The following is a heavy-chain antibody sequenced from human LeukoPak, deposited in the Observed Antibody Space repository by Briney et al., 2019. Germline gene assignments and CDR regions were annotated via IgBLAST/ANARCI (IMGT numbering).Heavy chain of an antibody. CDR2: ISGSGGST. CDR3: AKRYYYGSGSYSD. Sequence: QSGGSLRLSCAASGFTFSSYAMSWVRQAPGKGLEWVSAISGSGGSTYYADSVKGRFTISRDNSKNTLYLQMNSLRAEDTAVYYCAKRYYYGSGSYSDWGQGTLVTVSS. CDR1: GFTFSSYA. D-gene: IGHD3-10*01. V-gene: IGHV3-23*01. J-gene: IGHJ4*02.